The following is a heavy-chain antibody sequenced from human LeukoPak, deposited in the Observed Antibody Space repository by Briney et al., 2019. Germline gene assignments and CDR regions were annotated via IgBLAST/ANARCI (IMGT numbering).Heavy chain of an antibody. CDR3: ARDLLGSHTSYSSGAWDC. CDR1: GYTFTSYD. V-gene: IGHV1-69*13. CDR2: IIPMFDTA. D-gene: IGHD3-9*01. J-gene: IGHJ4*02. Sequence: SVKVSCKASGYTFTSYDISWVRQAPGQGLEWMGGIIPMFDTADYAQKFQGRLTITADESTSTAYMELSSLRAEDTAVYYCARDLLGSHTSYSSGAWDCWGQGTLVTVSS.